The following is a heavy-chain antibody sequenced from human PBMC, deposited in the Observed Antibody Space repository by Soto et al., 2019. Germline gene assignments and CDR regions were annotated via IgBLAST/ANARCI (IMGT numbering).Heavy chain of an antibody. Sequence: EVQLVESGGGLVQPGRSLRLSCAASGFTFDDYAMHWVRQAPGKGLEWVSGISWNSGSIGYADSVKGRFTISRDNAKNSLYLQMNSLRAEDTALYYCAKAHDYGAYYQALNYWGQGTLVTVSS. J-gene: IGHJ4*02. CDR2: ISWNSGSI. CDR3: AKAHDYGAYYQALNY. CDR1: GFTFDDYA. V-gene: IGHV3-9*01. D-gene: IGHD4-17*01.